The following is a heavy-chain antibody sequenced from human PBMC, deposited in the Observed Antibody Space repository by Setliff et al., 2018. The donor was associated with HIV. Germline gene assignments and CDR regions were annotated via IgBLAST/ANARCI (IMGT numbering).Heavy chain of an antibody. CDR1: GYTFNSYT. CDR2: ISPYNGNT. Sequence: GASVKVSCKASGYTFNSYTISWLRQAPGQGLEWMGWISPYNGNTDYAQEMQGRLTMTTDTSTSTAYMDLESLTSDDTAVYYCARAPPPLRHFDWEPLDAFDIWGQGTMVTVSS. V-gene: IGHV1-18*04. J-gene: IGHJ3*02. CDR3: ARAPPPLRHFDWEPLDAFDI. D-gene: IGHD3-9*01.